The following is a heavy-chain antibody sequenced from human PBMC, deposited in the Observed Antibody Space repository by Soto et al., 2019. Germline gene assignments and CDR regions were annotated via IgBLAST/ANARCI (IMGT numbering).Heavy chain of an antibody. Sequence: ASVKVSCKASGYTFTSYDINWVRQATGQGLEWMGWMNPNSGNTGYAQKFQGRVTMTRNTSISTAYMELSSLRSEDTAVYYCARVTRVVVPAAFGSYYMDVWGKGTTVTVSS. CDR2: MNPNSGNT. D-gene: IGHD2-2*01. V-gene: IGHV1-8*01. CDR3: ARVTRVVVPAAFGSYYMDV. J-gene: IGHJ6*03. CDR1: GYTFTSYD.